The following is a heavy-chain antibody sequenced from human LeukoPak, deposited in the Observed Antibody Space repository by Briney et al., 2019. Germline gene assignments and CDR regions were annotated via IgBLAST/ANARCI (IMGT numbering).Heavy chain of an antibody. J-gene: IGHJ4*02. CDR2: ISWNSGSI. V-gene: IGHV3-9*01. Sequence: GGSLRLSCAASGFTFDDYAMHWIRQDPGKCLEWVSGISWNSGSIGYADSVKGRFTISRDNAKNSLYLQMNSLRAEDTALYYCAKGHYGIVAYFDYWGQGTLVTVSS. CDR1: GFTFDDYA. D-gene: IGHD2-15*01. CDR3: AKGHYGIVAYFDY.